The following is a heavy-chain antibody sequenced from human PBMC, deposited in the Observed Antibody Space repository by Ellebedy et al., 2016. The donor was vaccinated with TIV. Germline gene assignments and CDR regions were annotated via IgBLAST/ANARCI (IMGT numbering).Heavy chain of an antibody. Sequence: PGGSLRLSCAASGFTFSTYAMHWVRQAPGKGLEWVAVISYDGNYENYADSVKGRFTISRDSSKNTLYLQVSRLRAEDTAVYYCARERSSGWYYFDYWGQGTLVTVSS. CDR3: ARERSSGWYYFDY. CDR1: GFTFSTYA. J-gene: IGHJ4*02. CDR2: ISYDGNYE. D-gene: IGHD6-19*01. V-gene: IGHV3-30*15.